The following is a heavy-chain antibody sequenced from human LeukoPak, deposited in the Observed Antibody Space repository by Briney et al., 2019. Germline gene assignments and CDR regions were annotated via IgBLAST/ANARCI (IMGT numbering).Heavy chain of an antibody. CDR1: GFTFSHYG. J-gene: IGHJ4*02. V-gene: IGHV3-30*18. CDR2: ISYDGSNN. Sequence: GGSLRLSCAASGFTFSHYGMHWVRQAPGKGLEWVAVISYDGSNNYYADSVKGRFTISRDNSKNTLYLQMNSLRAEDTAVYYCAKGLTRRYLDYWGQGTLVTVSS. D-gene: IGHD3-9*01. CDR3: AKGLTRRYLDY.